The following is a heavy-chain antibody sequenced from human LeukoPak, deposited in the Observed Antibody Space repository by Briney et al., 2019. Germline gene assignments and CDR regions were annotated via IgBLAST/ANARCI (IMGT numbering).Heavy chain of an antibody. Sequence: GGSLRLSCAASGFTVSSNHMSWVRQAPGKGLEWVSFIYSGGSTYYADSVKGRFTISRDNSKNTLYLQMNSLRAEDTAVYYCAKNPQGDFWSGYYYFEYWGQGTLVTASS. CDR3: AKNPQGDFWSGYYYFEY. V-gene: IGHV3-53*01. J-gene: IGHJ4*02. CDR1: GFTVSSNH. CDR2: IYSGGST. D-gene: IGHD3-3*01.